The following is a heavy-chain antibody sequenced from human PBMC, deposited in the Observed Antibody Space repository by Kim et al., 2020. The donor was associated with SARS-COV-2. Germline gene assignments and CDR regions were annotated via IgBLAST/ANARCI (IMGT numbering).Heavy chain of an antibody. CDR3: ARVGSVVRGPYAFDI. J-gene: IGHJ3*02. V-gene: IGHV1-3*01. CDR2: INAGNGNT. Sequence: ASVKVSCKASGYTFTSYAMHWVRQAPGQRLEWMGWINAGNGNTKYSQKFQGRVTITRDTSASTAYMELSSLRSEDTAVYYCARVGSVVRGPYAFDIWGQGTMVTVSS. D-gene: IGHD3-10*01. CDR1: GYTFTSYA.